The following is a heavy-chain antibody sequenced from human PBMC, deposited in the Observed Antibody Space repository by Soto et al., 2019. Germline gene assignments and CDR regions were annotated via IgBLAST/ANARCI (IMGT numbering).Heavy chain of an antibody. CDR1: GGSISSYY. Sequence: PSETLSLTCTVSGGSISSYYCSWIRQPPGKRLEWIGYIYYSGSTNYNPSLKSRVTISVDTSKNQFSLKLSSVTAADTAVYYCARYSYGSSRYNWFDPWGQGTLVTVSS. V-gene: IGHV4-59*01. J-gene: IGHJ5*02. CDR3: ARYSYGSSRYNWFDP. D-gene: IGHD5-18*01. CDR2: IYYSGST.